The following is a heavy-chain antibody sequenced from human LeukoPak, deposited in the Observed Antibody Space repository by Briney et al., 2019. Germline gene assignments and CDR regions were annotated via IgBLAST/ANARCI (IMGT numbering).Heavy chain of an antibody. J-gene: IGHJ4*02. CDR2: IYPGDSDT. CDR1: GYSFTSYW. Sequence: GESLKISCKGSGYSFTSYWIGWVRQMPGKGLEWMGIIYPGDSDTRYSPSFQGQVTISADKSISTAYLQWSSLKASDTAMYYCARQENYGSGNYRLDYWGQGTLVTVSS. D-gene: IGHD3-10*01. V-gene: IGHV5-51*01. CDR3: ARQENYGSGNYRLDY.